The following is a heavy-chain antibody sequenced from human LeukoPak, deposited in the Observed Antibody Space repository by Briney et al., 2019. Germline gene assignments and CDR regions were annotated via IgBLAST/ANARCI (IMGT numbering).Heavy chain of an antibody. J-gene: IGHJ4*02. V-gene: IGHV1-2*02. CDR3: ARGDHYGVLTGFQTPSHLSDY. D-gene: IGHD3-9*01. CDR2: INPNSGGT. CDR1: GYTFTGYY. Sequence: GASVKVSCKASGYTFTGYYVHWVRQAPGQGLEWMGWINPNSGGTDYAQKFQGRVTMTRDTSISTAYMELNSLRSDDTAVYYCARGDHYGVLTGFQTPSHLSDYWGQGTPVTVSS.